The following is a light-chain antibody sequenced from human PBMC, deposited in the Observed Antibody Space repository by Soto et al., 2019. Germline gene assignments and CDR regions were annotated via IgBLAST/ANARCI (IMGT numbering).Light chain of an antibody. CDR1: QSFSGY. CDR3: QQRYNWPIT. CDR2: ADS. Sequence: EIVLTQSPATLSFSPGETATLSFMSSQSFSGYIGWYQQKPGQAPRLLIYADSNRATGIPARFSGSGSGTDFTLTISSLEPEDFSVYYCQQRYNWPITFGQGTLLEIK. J-gene: IGKJ5*01. V-gene: IGKV3-11*01.